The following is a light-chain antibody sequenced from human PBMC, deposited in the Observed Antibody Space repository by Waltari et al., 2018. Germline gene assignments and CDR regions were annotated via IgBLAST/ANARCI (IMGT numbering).Light chain of an antibody. V-gene: IGKV3-20*01. CDR1: QSVGRS. CDR3: QHYVRLPVT. Sequence: EIVLTQSPGTLSLSPGERVTLSGRASQSVGRSLAWYQQKPGQAPRLLIYGASSRATGSPDRFSGSGSGTDFSLTISRLAPDDLAVYYCQHYVRLPVTFGQGTKVEI. CDR2: GAS. J-gene: IGKJ1*01.